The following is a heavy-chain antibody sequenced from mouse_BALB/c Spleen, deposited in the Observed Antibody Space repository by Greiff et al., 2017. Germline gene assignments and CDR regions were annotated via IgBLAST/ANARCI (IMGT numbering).Heavy chain of an antibody. V-gene: IGHV1-9*01. Sequence: VQLQQSGAELMKPGASVKISCKATGYTFSSYWIEWVKQRPGHGLEWIGEILPGSGSTNYNEKFKGKATFTADTSSNTAYMQLSSLTSENSAVYYCARGGYGSSYNTFDYWGQGTTLTVSS. D-gene: IGHD1-1*01. CDR1: GYTFSSYW. CDR2: ILPGSGST. J-gene: IGHJ2*01. CDR3: ARGGYGSSYNTFDY.